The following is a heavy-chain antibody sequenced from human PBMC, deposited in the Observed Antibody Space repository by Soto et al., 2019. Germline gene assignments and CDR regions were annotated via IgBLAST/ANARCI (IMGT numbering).Heavy chain of an antibody. CDR1: GHLFNNHW. Sequence: GESLKISCKGPGHLFNNHWIGWVRQTPGKGLEWMGLIFTRDSEAKTSPSFQGHVSFSVDNSINTVYLQWTSLKTTDTGIYFCARGYFDSGHGYDLWGQGTLVTVSS. J-gene: IGHJ5*02. CDR3: ARGYFDSGHGYDL. D-gene: IGHD3-10*01. CDR2: IFTRDSEA. V-gene: IGHV5-51*01.